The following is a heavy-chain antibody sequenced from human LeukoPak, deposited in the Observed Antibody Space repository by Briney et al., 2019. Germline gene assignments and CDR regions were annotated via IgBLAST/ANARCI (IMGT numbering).Heavy chain of an antibody. J-gene: IGHJ3*02. D-gene: IGHD3-22*01. Sequence: PSETLSLTCTVSGGSISTYYWGWIRQPPGEGLEWIGEINHSGSTNYNPSLKSRVTISVDTSKNQFSLKLSSVTAADTAVYYCARGCNYYDSSGYYYNAFDIWGQGTMVTVSS. CDR2: INHSGST. CDR1: GGSISTYY. V-gene: IGHV4-34*01. CDR3: ARGCNYYDSSGYYYNAFDI.